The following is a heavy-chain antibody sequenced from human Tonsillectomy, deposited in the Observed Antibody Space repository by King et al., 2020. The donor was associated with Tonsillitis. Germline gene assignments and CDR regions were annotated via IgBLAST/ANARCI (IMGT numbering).Heavy chain of an antibody. D-gene: IGHD3-3*01. CDR2: MNPNSGNT. V-gene: IGHV1-8*01. CDR1: GYTFTSYD. J-gene: IGHJ4*02. CDR3: ARGRWAIEYYDFWSGYYTGPDFDY. Sequence: VQLVQSGAEVKKPGASVKVSCKASGYTFTSYDINWVRQATGQGLEWMGWMNPNSGNTGYAQKFQGRVTMTRNTSISTAYMELSSLRSEDTAVYYCARGRWAIEYYDFWSGYYTGPDFDYWGQGTLVTVSS.